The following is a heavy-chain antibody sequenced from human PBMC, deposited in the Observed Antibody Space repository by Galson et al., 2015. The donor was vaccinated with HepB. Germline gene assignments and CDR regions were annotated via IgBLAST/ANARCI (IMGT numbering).Heavy chain of an antibody. D-gene: IGHD1-26*01. CDR3: ARGGPYSGSLYYFDY. CDR2: IIPILGTA. CDR1: GGTFSSYA. J-gene: IGHJ4*02. V-gene: IGHV1-69*13. Sequence: SVKVSCKASGGTFSSYAISWVRQAPGQGLEWMGGIIPILGTANYAQKFRGRVTITADESTSTAYMELSSLRSEDTAVYYCARGGPYSGSLYYFDYWGQGTLVTVSS.